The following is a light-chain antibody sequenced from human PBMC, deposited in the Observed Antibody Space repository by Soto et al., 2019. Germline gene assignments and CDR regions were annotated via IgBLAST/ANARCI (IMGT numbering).Light chain of an antibody. J-gene: IGLJ1*01. CDR2: EGS. CDR1: SNDVGSYNP. V-gene: IGLV2-23*03. Sequence: QSVLTQPASVSGSPGQPITISCTGTSNDVGSYNPVSWYQQHPGKAPKLMIYEGSKRPSGVSNRFSGSKSGNTASLTISGLQAEDEADYYCCAYADSTSVFGTGTKVTVL. CDR3: CAYADSTSV.